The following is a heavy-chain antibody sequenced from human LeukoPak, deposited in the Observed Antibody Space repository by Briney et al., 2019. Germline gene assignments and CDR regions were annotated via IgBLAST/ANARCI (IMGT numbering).Heavy chain of an antibody. CDR3: ARDQGWGGTRGAFDI. Sequence: VASVKVSCKASGYTFTSYYMRWVRQAPGQGLEWMGIINPSGGSTSYAQKFQGRVTMTRDTSTSTVYMELSSLRSEDTAVYYCARDQGWGGTRGAFDIWGQGTMVTVSS. CDR2: INPSGGST. J-gene: IGHJ3*02. D-gene: IGHD3-16*01. CDR1: GYTFTSYY. V-gene: IGHV1-46*01.